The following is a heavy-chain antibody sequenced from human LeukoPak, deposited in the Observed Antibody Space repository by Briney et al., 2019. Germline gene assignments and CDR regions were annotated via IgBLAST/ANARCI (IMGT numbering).Heavy chain of an antibody. Sequence: GRSLRLSCAASGFTFDDYAMHWVRQAPGKGLEWASGISWNSGSIGYADSVKGRFTISRDNAKNSLYLQMNSLRAEDTALYYCGEDMRMVLGVIMVVYYYYGMDVWGQGTTVTVSS. CDR1: GFTFDDYA. J-gene: IGHJ6*02. CDR2: ISWNSGSI. CDR3: GEDMRMVLGVIMVVYYYYGMDV. V-gene: IGHV3-9*01. D-gene: IGHD3-10*01.